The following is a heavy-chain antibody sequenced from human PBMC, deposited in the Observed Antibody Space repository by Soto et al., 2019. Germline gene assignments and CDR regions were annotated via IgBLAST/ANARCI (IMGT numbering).Heavy chain of an antibody. CDR3: TRYIGGGVAY. V-gene: IGHV3-74*01. Sequence: EVQLVESGGGLVQPGGSLRLSCAASGFTFSNFWMHWVRQVPGKGLMWVSRINEDGRIINYADSVKGRFTIYRDNDRDTLFLEMNGPRAEDTVLYYYTRYIGGGVAYWGQGALVTVSS. CDR2: INEDGRII. CDR1: GFTFSNFW. D-gene: IGHD3-10*01. J-gene: IGHJ4*02.